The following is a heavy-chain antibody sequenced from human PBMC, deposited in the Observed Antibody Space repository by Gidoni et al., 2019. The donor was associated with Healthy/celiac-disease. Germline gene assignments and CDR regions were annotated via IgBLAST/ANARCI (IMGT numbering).Heavy chain of an antibody. CDR2: IRSKAYGGTT. CDR1: GLTFGDYA. CDR3: TRDYYDSSADAFDI. D-gene: IGHD3-22*01. Sequence: EVQLVESGGGLVKQGRSLRLSCPASGLTFGDYARDWFRQAPGKGLEWLGFIRSKAYGGTTEYAASVKGRFTISRDDSKSISYLQMNSLKTEDTAVYYCTRDYYDSSADAFDIWGQGTMVTVSS. V-gene: IGHV3-49*05. J-gene: IGHJ3*02.